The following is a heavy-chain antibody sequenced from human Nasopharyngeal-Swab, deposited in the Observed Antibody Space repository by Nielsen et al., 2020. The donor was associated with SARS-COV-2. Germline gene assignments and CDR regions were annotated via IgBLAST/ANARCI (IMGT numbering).Heavy chain of an antibody. J-gene: IGHJ6*02. D-gene: IGHD6-13*01. Sequence: GESLKISCAASGFTFSSYAMSWVRQAPGKGLEWVSAISGSGGSTYYADSVKGRLTISRDNSKNTLYLQMNSLRAEDTAVYYCAKDQGGSSWYGGAYYYYGMDVWGQGTTVTVSS. V-gene: IGHV3-23*01. CDR3: AKDQGGSSWYGGAYYYYGMDV. CDR2: ISGSGGST. CDR1: GFTFSSYA.